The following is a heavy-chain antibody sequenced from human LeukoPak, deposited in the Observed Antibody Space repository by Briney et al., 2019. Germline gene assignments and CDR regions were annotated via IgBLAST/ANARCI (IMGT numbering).Heavy chain of an antibody. CDR1: GFSFTSYA. Sequence: GGSLRLSCAASGFSFTSYAMSWVRQAPGKGLEWVSGIGGSGGDTRYAASVKGRFTISRDNSKNTLDLQMNSLRAEDTAVYYCAKDLVGVPADAFDVWGQGTMVTVS. V-gene: IGHV3-23*01. D-gene: IGHD2-2*01. CDR2: IGGSGGDT. J-gene: IGHJ3*01. CDR3: AKDLVGVPADAFDV.